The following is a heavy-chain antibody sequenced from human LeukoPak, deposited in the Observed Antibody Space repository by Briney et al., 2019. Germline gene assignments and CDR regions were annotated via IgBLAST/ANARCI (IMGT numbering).Heavy chain of an antibody. V-gene: IGHV5-51*01. D-gene: IGHD3-22*01. CDR1: GYSFPSYW. J-gene: IGHJ4*02. Sequence: PGESLKISCKGSGYSFPSYWIAWVRQMPGKGLEWMGIIYPGDSDTRYSPSFQGLVTISADKSISTAYLQWSSLKASDTAMYCCARGINYNDRSGYDYWGQGTLVTVSS. CDR3: ARGINYNDRSGYDY. CDR2: IYPGDSDT.